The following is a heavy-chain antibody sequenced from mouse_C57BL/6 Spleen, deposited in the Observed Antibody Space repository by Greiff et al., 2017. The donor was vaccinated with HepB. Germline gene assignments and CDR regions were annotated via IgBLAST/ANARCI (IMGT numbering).Heavy chain of an antibody. CDR1: GYTFTSYW. D-gene: IGHD1-1*01. Sequence: QVQLQQPGAELVKPGASVKLSCKASGYTFTSYWMHWVKQRPGKGLEWIGQIYPGDGDTNYNGKFKGKATLTADKSSSTAYMQLSSLTSEDSAVYFCANYYGSSYGYFDVWGTGTTVTVSS. J-gene: IGHJ1*03. CDR2: IYPGDGDT. V-gene: IGHV1-80*01. CDR3: ANYYGSSYGYFDV.